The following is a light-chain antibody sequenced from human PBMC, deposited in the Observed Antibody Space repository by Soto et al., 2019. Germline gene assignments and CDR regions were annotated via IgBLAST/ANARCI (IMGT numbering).Light chain of an antibody. J-gene: IGKJ5*01. CDR1: QSVSTF. V-gene: IGKV3-11*01. CDR3: QQRNVWPPIT. CDR2: NAS. Sequence: EIVLPQSPATLSFSPGERAIIYCRASQSVSTFLAWFQQKPGQPPRLLIYNASNRANGVPDRFGGSRSGTEFTLTINNLEPEDFAVYYCQQRNVWPPITFGQGTRLEIK.